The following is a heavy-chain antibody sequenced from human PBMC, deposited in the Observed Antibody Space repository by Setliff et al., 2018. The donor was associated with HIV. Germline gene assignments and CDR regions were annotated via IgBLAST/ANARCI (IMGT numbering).Heavy chain of an antibody. J-gene: IGHJ6*02. Sequence: ASVKVSCKASGYSFTDHYMHWVRQARGQGLEWMGWINPRSGGTNYAQKFQGRVTMTRDTSTSTVYMELSSLRSVDTAVYFCARDQSEERWRQLEDNYYYAMDVWGQGTTVTVSS. CDR2: INPRSGGT. CDR3: ARDQSEERWRQLEDNYYYAMDV. V-gene: IGHV1-2*02. D-gene: IGHD1-1*01. CDR1: GYSFTDHY.